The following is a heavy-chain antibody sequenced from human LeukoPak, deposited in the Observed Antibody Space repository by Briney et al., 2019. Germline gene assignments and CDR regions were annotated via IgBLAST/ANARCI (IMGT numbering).Heavy chain of an antibody. CDR3: ARDHYFDISGYLDY. CDR1: GFTFSSYG. D-gene: IGHD3-22*01. V-gene: IGHV3-30*02. J-gene: IGHJ4*02. Sequence: GGSLRLSCAASGFTFSSYGMHWVRQAPGKGLEWVAFIRYDGSNKYYADSVKGRFTISRDNVKNSLYLEMNSLRVEDSVVYYCARDHYFDISGYLDYWGQGTPVTVSS. CDR2: IRYDGSNK.